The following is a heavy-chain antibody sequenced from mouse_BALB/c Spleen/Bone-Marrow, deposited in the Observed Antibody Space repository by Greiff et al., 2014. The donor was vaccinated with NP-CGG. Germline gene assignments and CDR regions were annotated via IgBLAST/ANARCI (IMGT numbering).Heavy chain of an antibody. CDR2: IDPENGDT. D-gene: IGHD2-4*01. CDR3: NARGDYDFDYFDY. J-gene: IGHJ2*01. V-gene: IGHV14-4*02. CDR1: GFSIKDYY. Sequence: VQLKESGAELVRSGASVKLSCTASGFSIKDYYMHWVKQRPEQGLEWIGWIDPENGDTEYAPKFQGKATMTADTSSNTAYLQLSSLTSEDTAVYYCNARGDYDFDYFDYWGRGTTLTVSS.